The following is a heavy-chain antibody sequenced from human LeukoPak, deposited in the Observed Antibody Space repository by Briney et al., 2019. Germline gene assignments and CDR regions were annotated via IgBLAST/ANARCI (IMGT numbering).Heavy chain of an antibody. CDR2: IIPIFGTA. D-gene: IGHD2-2*01. CDR1: GGTFSSYA. CDR3: ARDLRCCSSTSCYPDAFDI. J-gene: IGHJ3*02. V-gene: IGHV1-69*05. Sequence: ASVKVSCKASGGTFSSYAISWVRQAPGQGLEWMGGIIPIFGTANYAQKFQGRVTITTDESTSTAYMELSSLRSEDTAVYYCARDLRCCSSTSCYPDAFDIWGQGTMVTVSS.